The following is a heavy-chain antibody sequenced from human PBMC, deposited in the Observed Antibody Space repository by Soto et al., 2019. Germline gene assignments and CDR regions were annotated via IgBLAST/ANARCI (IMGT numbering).Heavy chain of an antibody. Sequence: QLQESGPGLVRPSGTLSLTCVVSGGFLSQYNWWSWVRQSPGKNLEWIGEIYHTGRTSDNPSLQGRVSMSVDKPNNQFSLRLSSVVAAHTAVYYCAKGNEALDVWGQGIAVIVSS. CDR3: AKGNEALDV. J-gene: IGHJ6*02. D-gene: IGHD1-1*01. CDR2: IYHTGRT. V-gene: IGHV4-4*02. CDR1: GGFLSQYNW.